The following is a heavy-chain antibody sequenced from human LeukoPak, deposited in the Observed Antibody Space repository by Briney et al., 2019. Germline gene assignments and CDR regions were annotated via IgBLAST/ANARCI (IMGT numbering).Heavy chain of an antibody. Sequence: ASVKVSCKASGYTFTGYYMHWVRQATGQGLEWMGWMNPNSGNTGYAQKFQGRVTMTRNTSISTAYMELSSLRSEDTAVYYCARQAELGYSYGFGDYYYGMDVWGQGTTVTVSS. CDR3: ARQAELGYSYGFGDYYYGMDV. D-gene: IGHD5-18*01. CDR1: GYTFTGYY. J-gene: IGHJ6*02. CDR2: MNPNSGNT. V-gene: IGHV1-8*02.